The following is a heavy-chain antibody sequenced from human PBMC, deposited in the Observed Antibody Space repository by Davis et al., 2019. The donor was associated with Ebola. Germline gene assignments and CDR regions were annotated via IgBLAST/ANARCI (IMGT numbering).Heavy chain of an antibody. CDR2: ISSSSSYI. V-gene: IGHV3-21*01. J-gene: IGHJ6*03. Sequence: PGGSLRLSCAASGFTFSSYSMNWVRQAPGKGLEWVSSISSSSSYIYYADSVKGRFTISRDNAKNSLYLQMNSLRAEDTAVYYCARDADSTPANYYYYMDVWGKGTTVTVSS. CDR1: GFTFSSYS. D-gene: IGHD2-2*01. CDR3: ARDADSTPANYYYYMDV.